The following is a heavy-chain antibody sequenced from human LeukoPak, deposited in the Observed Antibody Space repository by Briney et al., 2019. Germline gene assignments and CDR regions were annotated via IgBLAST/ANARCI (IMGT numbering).Heavy chain of an antibody. J-gene: IGHJ4*02. CDR2: MNPYSGNT. CDR3: ARMVVAANAFDY. CDR1: GYTFTNYD. V-gene: IGHV1-8*03. D-gene: IGHD2-15*01. Sequence: ASVKVSCKASGYTFTNYDIHWVRQATGQGLEWMGWMNPYSGNTGYAQNFQGRITITRNTSISTAYMELSSLRSEDTAVYYCARMVVAANAFDYWGQGTLVTVSS.